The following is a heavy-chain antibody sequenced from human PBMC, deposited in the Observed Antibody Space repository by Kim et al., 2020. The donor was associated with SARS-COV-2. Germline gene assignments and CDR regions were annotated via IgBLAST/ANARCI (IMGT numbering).Heavy chain of an antibody. CDR3: AKVVDNWNRNFDS. J-gene: IGHJ4*02. CDR1: GFNFDDYV. V-gene: IGHV3-23*01. CDR2: MSGRGGST. Sequence: GGSLRLSCAASGFNFDDYVMTWVRQAPGKGLEWVSAMSGRGGSTFYANSVKGRFTISRDSSTNTVYLQMNSLRADDTAVYYCAKVVDNWNRNFDSWGQG. D-gene: IGHD1-20*01.